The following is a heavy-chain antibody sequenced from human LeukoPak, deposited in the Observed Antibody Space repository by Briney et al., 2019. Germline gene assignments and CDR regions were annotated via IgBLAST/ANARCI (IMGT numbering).Heavy chain of an antibody. D-gene: IGHD3-9*01. CDR2: ISAYNGNT. CDR1: GYMYTNYG. J-gene: IGHJ4*02. Sequence: ASVKVSCKASGYMYTNYGVSWVRQAPGQGLEWMGWISAYNGNTKYTQKLQGRVTMFSDASTSTAYMELRSLRSDDTAVYYCARGRHYDILTGYDYWGQGTLVTVSS. V-gene: IGHV1-18*01. CDR3: ARGRHYDILTGYDY.